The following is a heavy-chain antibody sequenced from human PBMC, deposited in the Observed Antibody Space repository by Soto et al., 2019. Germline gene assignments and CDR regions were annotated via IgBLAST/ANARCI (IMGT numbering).Heavy chain of an antibody. V-gene: IGHV1-18*01. D-gene: IGHD2-2*01. CDR1: GYTFTSYG. J-gene: IGHJ6*03. CDR3: ARDTYCSSTSCYVGVSYYYYYMDV. Sequence: GASVKVSCTASGYTFTSYGISRVRQAPGQGLEWMGWISAYNGNTNYAQKLQGRVTMTTDTSTSTAYMELRSLRSDDTAVYYCARDTYCSSTSCYVGVSYYYYYMDVWGKGTTVTVSS. CDR2: ISAYNGNT.